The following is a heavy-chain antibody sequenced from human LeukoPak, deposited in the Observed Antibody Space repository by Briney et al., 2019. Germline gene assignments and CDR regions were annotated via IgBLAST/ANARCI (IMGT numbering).Heavy chain of an antibody. D-gene: IGHD2-2*01. CDR2: LSGGSST. J-gene: IGHJ4*02. V-gene: IGHV3-23*01. CDR1: GFTFSSYS. Sequence: GGSLRLSCAASGFTFSSYSMNWVRQAPGKGLEWVSSLSGGSSTYYADSVNGRFTISRDNSKNTLFLQLNSLRAEDTAVYYCARLVCSSSNCPEDHWGQGTLVTVSS. CDR3: ARLVCSSSNCPEDH.